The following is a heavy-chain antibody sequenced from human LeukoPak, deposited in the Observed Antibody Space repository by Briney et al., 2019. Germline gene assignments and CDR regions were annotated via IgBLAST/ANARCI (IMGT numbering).Heavy chain of an antibody. CDR3: ASKLRFDP. J-gene: IGHJ5*02. CDR2: IKQDGSEK. Sequence: QPGGSLRLSCAASGFTFSSYWMCWVRQALGKGLEWVANIKQDGSEKYYVDSVKGRFTISRDNAKNSPYLQMNSLRAEDTAVYYCASKLRFDPWGQGTLVTVSS. CDR1: GFTFSSYW. V-gene: IGHV3-7*01. D-gene: IGHD1-7*01.